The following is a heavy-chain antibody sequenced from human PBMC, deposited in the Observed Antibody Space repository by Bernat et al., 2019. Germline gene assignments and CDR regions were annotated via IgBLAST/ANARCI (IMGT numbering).Heavy chain of an antibody. Sequence: QVQLVQSGAEVKKPGASVKVSCKASGYTFTSYYMHWVRQAPGQGLEWMGIINPSGGSTSYAQKFQGRVTMTRDTSTSTVYMELSSLRSEDTAVYYCARDLAVPSWELPPGSGYYYGMDVWGQGTTVTVSS. CDR1: GYTFTSYY. D-gene: IGHD1-26*01. V-gene: IGHV1-46*01. CDR3: ARDLAVPSWELPPGSGYYYGMDV. CDR2: INPSGGST. J-gene: IGHJ6*02.